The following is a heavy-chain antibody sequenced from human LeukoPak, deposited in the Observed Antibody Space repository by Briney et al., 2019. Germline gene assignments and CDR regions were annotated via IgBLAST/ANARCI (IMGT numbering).Heavy chain of an antibody. D-gene: IGHD3-10*01. CDR1: GFTFSTYA. CDR3: AKDPRGPDYFDH. Sequence: GGSLRLSCTASGFTFSTYAMHWVRQAPGKGLGWVAVISYDGTNKYYADSMKGRFTISRDNSKNTLYLQMNSLRAEDTAVYYCAKDPRGPDYFDHWGQGVLVTVSS. CDR2: ISYDGTNK. J-gene: IGHJ4*02. V-gene: IGHV3-30-3*01.